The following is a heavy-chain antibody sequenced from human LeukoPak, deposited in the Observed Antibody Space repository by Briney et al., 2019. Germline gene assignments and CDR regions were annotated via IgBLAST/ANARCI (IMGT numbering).Heavy chain of an antibody. V-gene: IGHV4-59*01. Sequence: SETLSLTCTVSGGSISSYYWSWIRQPPGKGLEWIGYIYYSGSTNYNPSLKSRVTISVDTSKNQFSLKLSSVTAADTAAYYCARGITIFGLDYYGMDVWGQGTTVTVSS. CDR2: IYYSGST. CDR3: ARGITIFGLDYYGMDV. J-gene: IGHJ6*02. CDR1: GGSISSYY. D-gene: IGHD3-3*01.